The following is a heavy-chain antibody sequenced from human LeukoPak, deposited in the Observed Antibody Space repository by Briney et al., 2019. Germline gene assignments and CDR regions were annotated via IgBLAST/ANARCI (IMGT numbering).Heavy chain of an antibody. V-gene: IGHV1-3*01. Sequence: ASVKVSCKASGYTFTSYAIHWVRQAPGQRLEWMGWINDGNDNTKYSQRFQGRVTITRDTSASTAYMELSSLRSEDTAVYYCARAVPYDFWSGYEYYFDYWGQGALVTVSS. CDR3: ARAVPYDFWSGYEYYFDY. D-gene: IGHD3-3*01. CDR2: INDGNDNT. J-gene: IGHJ4*02. CDR1: GYTFTSYA.